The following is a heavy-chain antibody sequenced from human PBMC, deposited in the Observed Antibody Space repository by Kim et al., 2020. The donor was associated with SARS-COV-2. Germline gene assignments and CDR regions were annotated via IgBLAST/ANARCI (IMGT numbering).Heavy chain of an antibody. CDR3: AKDYWDYGGSELSDAFDI. Sequence: GGSLRLSCAASGFTFSSYAMSWVRQAPGKGLEWVSAISGSGGSTYYADSVKGRFTISRDNSKNTLYLQMNSLRAEDTAGYYCAKDYWDYGGSELSDAFDIWGQGTMVTVSS. CDR2: ISGSGGST. V-gene: IGHV3-23*01. D-gene: IGHD4-17*01. CDR1: GFTFSSYA. J-gene: IGHJ3*02.